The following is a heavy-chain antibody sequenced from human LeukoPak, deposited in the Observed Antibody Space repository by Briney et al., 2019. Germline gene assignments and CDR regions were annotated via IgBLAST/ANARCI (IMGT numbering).Heavy chain of an antibody. J-gene: IGHJ4*02. D-gene: IGHD2-15*01. CDR3: ARDLSGYSDY. CDR1: GFTLSSYW. CDR2: ISDADGSIT. V-gene: IGHV3-74*01. Sequence: PGGSLRLSCAASGFTLSSYWLHWVRQAPGKGLVWVSCISDADGSITDYADSVRGRFTISRDTAKNTLYLEMNSLGAEDTAVYYCARDLSGYSDYWGQGTLVTVSS.